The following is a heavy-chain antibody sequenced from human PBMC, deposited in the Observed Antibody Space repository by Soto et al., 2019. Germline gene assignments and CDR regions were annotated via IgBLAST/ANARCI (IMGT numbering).Heavy chain of an antibody. Sequence: EVQLVESGGGLVRPGGSVRLSCAASGFTFSVSSMHWVRQASGKGLEWLGRIRSGANHYATTYSESLKGRVIISRDDSQDTMFLEMSSLRTKDTAMYYCAIEGVGFGHWGQGTLVTVSS. CDR3: AIEGVGFGH. CDR2: IRSGANHYAT. V-gene: IGHV3-73*01. CDR1: GFTFSVSS. J-gene: IGHJ4*02. D-gene: IGHD3-16*01.